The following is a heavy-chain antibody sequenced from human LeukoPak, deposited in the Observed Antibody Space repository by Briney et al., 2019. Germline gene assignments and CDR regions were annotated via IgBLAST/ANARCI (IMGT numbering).Heavy chain of an antibody. D-gene: IGHD5-18*01. V-gene: IGHV4-59*11. CDR2: VFDSGRT. Sequence: SETLSLTCTVSGGSMTTHHWNWIRQTPGKGLEWIGYVFDSGRTKENPSLKSRVTLSADTSKNQLSLRLSSVTAADTAVYCTTIKRGNIFGYFDFWGQGTLVTVSS. CDR3: TIKRGNIFGYFDF. J-gene: IGHJ4*02. CDR1: GGSMTTHH.